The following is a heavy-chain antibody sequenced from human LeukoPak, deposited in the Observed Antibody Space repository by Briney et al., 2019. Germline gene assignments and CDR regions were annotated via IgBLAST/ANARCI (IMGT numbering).Heavy chain of an antibody. Sequence: PSETLSLTCTVSGGSISSYYWSWIRQPPGKGLEWIGYIYYSGSTNYNPSLKSRVTISVDTSKNQFSLKLSSVTAADTAVYYCARDNTMVRGVSSAFDIWRQGTMVTVSS. CDR1: GGSISSYY. J-gene: IGHJ3*02. CDR2: IYYSGST. CDR3: ARDNTMVRGVSSAFDI. V-gene: IGHV4-59*01. D-gene: IGHD3-10*01.